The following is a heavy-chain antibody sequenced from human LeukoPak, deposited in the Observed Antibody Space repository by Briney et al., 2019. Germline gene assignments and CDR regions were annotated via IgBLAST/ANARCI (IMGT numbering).Heavy chain of an antibody. CDR3: ARDPGVAGTVH. CDR2: ISSSSSYI. D-gene: IGHD6-19*01. Sequence: GGSLRLSCAASGFTFSSYSMNWVRQAPGKGLEWVSSISSSSSYIYYADSVKGRFTSSRDNAKNSLYLQMNSLRAEDTAVYYCARDPGVAGTVHWGQGTLVTVSS. CDR1: GFTFSSYS. J-gene: IGHJ4*02. V-gene: IGHV3-21*01.